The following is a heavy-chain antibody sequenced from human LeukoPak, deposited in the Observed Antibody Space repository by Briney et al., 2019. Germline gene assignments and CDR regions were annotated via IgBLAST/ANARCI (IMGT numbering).Heavy chain of an antibody. J-gene: IGHJ4*02. CDR3: ARDSGDGYNYSFFDY. D-gene: IGHD5-24*01. V-gene: IGHV3-66*02. CDR1: GFTFSDYG. CDR2: ISGGDYT. Sequence: PGGSLRLSCVASGFTFSDYGMIWVRQAPGKGLEWVSGISGGDYTEHADSVKGRFTISRDNSKNTLSLQMNSLRAEDTAVYYCARDSGDGYNYSFFDYWGQGTLVTVSS.